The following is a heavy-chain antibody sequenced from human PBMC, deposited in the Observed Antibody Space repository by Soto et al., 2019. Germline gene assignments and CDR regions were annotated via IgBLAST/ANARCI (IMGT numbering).Heavy chain of an antibody. Sequence: SETLSLTCTVSGGSISSGGYYWSWIRQHPGKGLEWIGYIYYSGSTYYNPSLKSRVTISVDTSKNQFSLKLSSVTAADTAVYYCASSRIFGVVTSELSFDYWGQGTLVTVSS. V-gene: IGHV4-31*03. CDR1: GGSISSGGYY. J-gene: IGHJ4*02. CDR3: ASSRIFGVVTSELSFDY. D-gene: IGHD3-3*01. CDR2: IYYSGST.